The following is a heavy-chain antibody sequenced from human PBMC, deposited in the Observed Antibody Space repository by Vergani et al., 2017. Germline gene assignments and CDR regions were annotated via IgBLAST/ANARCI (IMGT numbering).Heavy chain of an antibody. D-gene: IGHD6-13*01. J-gene: IGHJ4*02. Sequence: EVQLVESGGGLVKPGGSLRLSCAASGFTFSSYSMNWVRPAPGKGLEWVSSISSSSSYIYYADSVKGRFTISRDNAKNSLYLQMNSLRAEDTAVYYGARVRDPGIAAAGDFGYWGQGTLVTVSS. CDR1: GFTFSSYS. CDR2: ISSSSSYI. CDR3: ARVRDPGIAAAGDFGY. V-gene: IGHV3-21*01.